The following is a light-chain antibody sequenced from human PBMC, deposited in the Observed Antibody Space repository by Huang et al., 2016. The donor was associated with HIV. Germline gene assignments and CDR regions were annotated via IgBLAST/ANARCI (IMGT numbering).Light chain of an antibody. Sequence: EIVLTQSPATLSLSPGERATLSCRASQSVSSYLAWYQQKPGQAPRLLIYDASTRATGIKARFSGSGSGKDFNITISRIEPEDFAVYYCQQRSNWPPLTFGGGTKVEVK. J-gene: IGKJ4*01. CDR3: QQRSNWPPLT. CDR1: QSVSSY. V-gene: IGKV3-11*01. CDR2: DAS.